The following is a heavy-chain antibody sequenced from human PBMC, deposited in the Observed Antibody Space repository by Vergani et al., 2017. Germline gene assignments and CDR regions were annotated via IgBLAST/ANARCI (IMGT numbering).Heavy chain of an antibody. V-gene: IGHV5-51*03. Sequence: EVQLVQSGAEVKKPGESLKISCKGSGYSFTRYWIGWVRQMPGKGLEWMGIIYPGDSDTRYSPSFQGQVTISADKSISTAYLQWSSLKASDTAMYYGARRVVTGTTWPRAFDIWGQGTMVTVSS. CDR3: ARRVVTGTTWPRAFDI. CDR1: GYSFTRYW. D-gene: IGHD1-1*01. J-gene: IGHJ3*02. CDR2: IYPGDSDT.